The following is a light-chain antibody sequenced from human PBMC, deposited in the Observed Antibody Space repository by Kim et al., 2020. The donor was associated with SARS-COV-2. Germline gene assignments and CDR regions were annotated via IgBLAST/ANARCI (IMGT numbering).Light chain of an antibody. J-gene: IGKJ2*03. CDR3: QQYGSSPYS. CDR2: GAS. V-gene: IGKV3-20*01. CDR1: QSVSSSY. Sequence: LLPGDSATLSCRASQSVSSSYLAWYQQKPGQAPRLLIYGASSRATGIPDRFSGSGSGTDFTLTISRLEPEDFAVYYCQQYGSSPYSFGQGTKLEI.